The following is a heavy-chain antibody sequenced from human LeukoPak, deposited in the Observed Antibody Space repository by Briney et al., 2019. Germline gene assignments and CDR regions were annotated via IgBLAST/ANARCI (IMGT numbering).Heavy chain of an antibody. D-gene: IGHD4-23*01. Sequence: SETLSLTCTVSGGSISSGGYYWSWIRQPPGKGLEWIGYIYHSGSTYYNPSLKSRVTISVDRSKNQFSLKLSSVTAADTAVYYCARAMPDYGGNSGVDYWGQGTLDTVSS. J-gene: IGHJ4*02. CDR2: IYHSGST. V-gene: IGHV4-30-2*01. CDR1: GGSISSGGYY. CDR3: ARAMPDYGGNSGVDY.